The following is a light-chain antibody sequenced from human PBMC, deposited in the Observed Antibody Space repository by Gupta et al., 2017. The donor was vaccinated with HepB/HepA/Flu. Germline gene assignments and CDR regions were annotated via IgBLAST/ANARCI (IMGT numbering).Light chain of an antibody. Sequence: EIVFTQSPGTLSLSPGERATLSCRASQSVDSKYLAWYQQKPGQAPRLLIYATSNRLTGVPHRFSGSGSGADFTLTISRLEAADFAVYYCQHFGDSPPGMTFGPGTRVD. CDR2: ATS. V-gene: IGKV3-20*01. J-gene: IGKJ3*01. CDR1: QSVDSKY. CDR3: QHFGDSPPGMT.